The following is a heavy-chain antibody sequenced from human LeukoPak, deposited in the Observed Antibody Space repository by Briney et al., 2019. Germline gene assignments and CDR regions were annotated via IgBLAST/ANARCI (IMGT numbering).Heavy chain of an antibody. Sequence: GGPLRLSCAASGFTFSSYAMHWVRQAPGKGLEWVAVISYDGSNKYYADSVKGRFTISRDNSKNTLYLQMNSLRAEDTAVYYCARSDCSSTSCYVRDLDYWGQGTLVTVSS. CDR1: GFTFSSYA. V-gene: IGHV3-30*04. CDR3: ARSDCSSTSCYVRDLDY. D-gene: IGHD2-2*01. J-gene: IGHJ4*02. CDR2: ISYDGSNK.